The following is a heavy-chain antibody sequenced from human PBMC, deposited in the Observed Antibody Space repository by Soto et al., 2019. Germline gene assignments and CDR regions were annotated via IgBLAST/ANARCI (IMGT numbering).Heavy chain of an antibody. CDR3: AKVGATRRGY. J-gene: IGHJ4*02. D-gene: IGHD1-26*01. CDR2: ISYDGSKK. Sequence: QVQLVESGGGVVQPGRSLRLSCAASGFTFSSYGMHWVRQAPGKGLEWVAVISYDGSKKYYADSVKGRFTISRDNSKNTLYLQMNSLRAEDTAVYYCAKVGATRRGYWGQGTLVTVSS. CDR1: GFTFSSYG. V-gene: IGHV3-30*18.